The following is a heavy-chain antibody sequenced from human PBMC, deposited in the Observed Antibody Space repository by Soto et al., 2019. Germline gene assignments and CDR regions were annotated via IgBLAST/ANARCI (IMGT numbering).Heavy chain of an antibody. CDR1: GYPFTDYA. V-gene: IGHV1-8*02. CDR3: ARKYNWNGLALDV. CDR2: MNPDSGDT. J-gene: IGHJ6*02. Sequence: QVQLVQSAAEVKKPGASVKVSCKASGYPFTDYAINWVRQATGQGFEWMGWMNPDSGDTGLAVKFQGRVTLTRTSSIATAYMELSNLRSEDTAVYYCARKYNWNGLALDVWGQGTPVTVAS. D-gene: IGHD1-20*01.